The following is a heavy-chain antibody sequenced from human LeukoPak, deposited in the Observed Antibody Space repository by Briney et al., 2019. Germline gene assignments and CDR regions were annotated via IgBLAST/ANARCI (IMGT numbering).Heavy chain of an antibody. Sequence: ASVKVSCTASGYTFTSYDINWVRQATGQGLEWMGWMNPNSGNTGYAQKFQGRVTMTRNTSISTAYMELSSLRSEDTAVYYCARVDFTMVRGVTNWFDPWGQGTLVTVSS. CDR1: GYTFTSYD. CDR3: ARVDFTMVRGVTNWFDP. J-gene: IGHJ5*02. D-gene: IGHD3-10*01. CDR2: MNPNSGNT. V-gene: IGHV1-8*01.